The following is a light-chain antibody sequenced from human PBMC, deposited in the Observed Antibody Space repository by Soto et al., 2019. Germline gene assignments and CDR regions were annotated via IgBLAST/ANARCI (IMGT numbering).Light chain of an antibody. CDR1: QSISRN. CDR3: QQSYSTPYT. V-gene: IGKV1-39*01. Sequence: DIQMTQSPSSLSAPVGDRVTITCRASQSISRNLNWYQQKPGKAPKVLQIGVPSRFSGSGSGTDFTLTISSLQPEDFATYYCQQSYSTPYTFGQGTKLEIK. J-gene: IGKJ2*01.